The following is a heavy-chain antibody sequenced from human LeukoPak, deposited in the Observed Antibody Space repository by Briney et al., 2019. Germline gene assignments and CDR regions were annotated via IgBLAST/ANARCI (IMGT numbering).Heavy chain of an antibody. D-gene: IGHD4-17*01. CDR2: ISYDGSNI. Sequence: LSCASTELYYSMYVLRWVRQAAGKGLEWVAVISYDGSNIYYADSENGRFTISRDNSKNTLYLQMNSLSAEDTAVYYCAKDGPTVTIFGHFDYWGQGTLVSVSS. CDR3: AKDGPTVTIFGHFDY. J-gene: IGHJ4*02. CDR1: ELYYSMYV. V-gene: IGHV3-30*18.